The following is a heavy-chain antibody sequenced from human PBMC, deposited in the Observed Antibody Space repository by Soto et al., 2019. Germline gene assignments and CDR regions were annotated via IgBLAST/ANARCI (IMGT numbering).Heavy chain of an antibody. CDR2: KIPIFGTA. Sequence: QVQLVQSGAEVQKPGSSVKVSCKASGGTFSSYAVSWVRQAPGQGLEWMGGKIPIFGTANYAQKFQGRVTNTADESTSTVYVDLSSLSSEDTVGYYCASRGAMESGYYYYGLDVWGQGPTVTVSS. CDR3: ASRGAMESGYYYYGLDV. J-gene: IGHJ6*02. V-gene: IGHV1-69*01. CDR1: GGTFSSYA. D-gene: IGHD5-18*01.